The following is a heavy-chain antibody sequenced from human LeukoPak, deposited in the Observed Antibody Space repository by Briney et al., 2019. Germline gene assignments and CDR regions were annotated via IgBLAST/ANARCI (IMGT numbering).Heavy chain of an antibody. V-gene: IGHV3-23*01. Sequence: GGSLRLSCAASGFIFSNYAMSWVRQAPARGLEWVSSLRGDGETFYADSVKGRFTLSRDDARNKVYLQLSNVGVEDSAVYYCAKASWVSTADAVLWGQGTLVTVYS. D-gene: IGHD3-16*01. CDR3: AKASWVSTADAVL. CDR1: GFIFSNYA. J-gene: IGHJ4*02. CDR2: LRGDGET.